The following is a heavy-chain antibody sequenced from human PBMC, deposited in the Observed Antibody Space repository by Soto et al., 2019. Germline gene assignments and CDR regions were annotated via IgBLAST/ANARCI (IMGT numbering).Heavy chain of an antibody. V-gene: IGHV4-34*01. Sequence: QEQLQQWGAGLLKPSETLSLTCAVYCGSFSSYYWSWIRQPPGKGLEWIGEINHSGSTNYNPSLKSRVTMSVDTSKNQFSLKLSSVTAADTAVYYCARTSRFDCWGQGTLVTVSS. J-gene: IGHJ4*02. CDR3: ARTSRFDC. CDR1: CGSFSSYY. CDR2: INHSGST. D-gene: IGHD6-6*01.